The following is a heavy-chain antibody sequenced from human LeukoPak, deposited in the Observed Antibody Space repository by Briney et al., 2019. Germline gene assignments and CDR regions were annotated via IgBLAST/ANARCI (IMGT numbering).Heavy chain of an antibody. CDR2: ISGSGGST. CDR3: AGHTADCGADCYGGVDY. D-gene: IGHD2-21*01. J-gene: IGHJ4*02. V-gene: IGHV3-23*01. Sequence: PGGSLRLSCAASGFTFSSYAMSWVRQAPGKGLEWVSAISGSGGSTYYADSVKGRFTISRDNSKNTLYLQMNSLRAEDTAVYYCAGHTADCGADCYGGVDYWGQGTLVTVSS. CDR1: GFTFSSYA.